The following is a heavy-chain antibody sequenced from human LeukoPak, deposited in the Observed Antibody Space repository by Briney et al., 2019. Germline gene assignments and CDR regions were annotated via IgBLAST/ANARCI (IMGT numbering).Heavy chain of an antibody. CDR3: CHSLSGRTGAFDI. Sequence: SQTLSLTCAISGDSVSSNIAAWNWIRQSPSRGLEWPGRTYYRSKWYNDYAVYVKSRITINPDTSKNQFSLQLDSVTPEDTAVYYCCHSLSGRTGAFDIWGRGTVVTVSS. J-gene: IGHJ3*02. D-gene: IGHD2-21*01. V-gene: IGHV6-1*01. CDR1: GDSVSSNIAA. CDR2: TYYRSKWYN.